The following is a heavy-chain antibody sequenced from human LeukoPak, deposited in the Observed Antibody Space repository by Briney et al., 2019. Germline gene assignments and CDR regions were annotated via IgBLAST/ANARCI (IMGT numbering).Heavy chain of an antibody. CDR3: ARQFRSYYDFWSGYSDY. J-gene: IGHJ4*02. CDR2: ISSSGSTI. CDR1: GFTFSDYY. V-gene: IGHV3-11*04. Sequence: PGGSLRLSCAASGFTFSDYYMSWIRQAPGKGLEWVSYISSSGSTIYYADSVKGRFTISRDNAKNSLYLQTNSLRAEDTAVYYCARQFRSYYDFWSGYSDYWGQGTLVTVSS. D-gene: IGHD3-3*01.